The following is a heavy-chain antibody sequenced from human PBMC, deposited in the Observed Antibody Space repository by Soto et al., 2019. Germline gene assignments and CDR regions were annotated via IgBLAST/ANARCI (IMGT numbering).Heavy chain of an antibody. D-gene: IGHD1-1*01. CDR3: AGDGTRALHS. J-gene: IGHJ4*02. CDR2: IYYSGST. Sequence: PSETLSLTCTVSGGSISGYGWGWIRQPPGKGLEWIGYIYYSGSTNYNPSLKSRVTISVDTSKNQFSLKLSSVTAGDTTQYSCAGDGTRALHSWGPAPLVTAS. V-gene: IGHV4-59*12. CDR1: GGSISGYG.